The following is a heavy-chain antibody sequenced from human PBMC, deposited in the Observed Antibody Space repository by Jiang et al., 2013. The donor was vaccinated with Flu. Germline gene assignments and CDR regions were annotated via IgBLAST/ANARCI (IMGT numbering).Heavy chain of an antibody. V-gene: IGHV1-2*02. Sequence: SGAEVKKPGASVKVSCKASGYTFTGYYMHWVRQAPGQGLEWMGWINPNSGGTNYAQKFQGRVTMTRDTSISTAYMELSRLRSDDTAVYYCARDLIGCSGGSCLNYYYYYMDVWGKG. CDR3: ARDLIGCSGGSCLNYYYYYMDV. J-gene: IGHJ6*03. CDR1: GYTFTGYY. D-gene: IGHD2-15*01. CDR2: INPNSGGT.